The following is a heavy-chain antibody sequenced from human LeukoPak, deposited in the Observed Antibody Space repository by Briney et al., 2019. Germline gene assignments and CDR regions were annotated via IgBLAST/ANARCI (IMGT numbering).Heavy chain of an antibody. V-gene: IGHV3-11*04. D-gene: IGHD1-26*01. CDR2: ISSSGSTI. J-gene: IGHJ4*02. CDR3: ARDPFLGAGDY. CDR1: GFTFSDYY. Sequence: GGSLRLSCAASGFTFSDYYMSWIRQAPGKGLEWGSYISSSGSTIYYADSVKGRFTIYRDNAKNSLYLQMNSLRAEDTAVYYCARDPFLGAGDYWGQGTLVTVSS.